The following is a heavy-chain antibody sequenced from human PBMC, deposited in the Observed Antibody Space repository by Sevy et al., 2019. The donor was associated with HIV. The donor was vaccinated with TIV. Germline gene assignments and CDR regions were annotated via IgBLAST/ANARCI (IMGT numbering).Heavy chain of an antibody. Sequence: GGSLRLSCAASGFTFSSYSMNWVRQAPGKGLEWVSSISSSSSYIYYADSVKGRFTISRDNAKNSLYLQMNSLRAEDTAVYYCARDAITMDYYDSSGYYTLDAFDIWGQGTMVTVS. CDR3: ARDAITMDYYDSSGYYTLDAFDI. CDR2: ISSSSSYI. D-gene: IGHD3-22*01. V-gene: IGHV3-21*01. J-gene: IGHJ3*02. CDR1: GFTFSSYS.